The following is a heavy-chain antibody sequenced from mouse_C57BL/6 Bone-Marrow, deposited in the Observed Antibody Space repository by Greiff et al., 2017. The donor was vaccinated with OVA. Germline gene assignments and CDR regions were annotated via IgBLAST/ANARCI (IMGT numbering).Heavy chain of an antibody. V-gene: IGHV1-52*01. CDR3: ARHGNYFACFAY. CDR2: IDPSDSEN. D-gene: IGHD2-1*01. CDR1: GYTFTSYW. Sequence: QVQLQQPGAELVRPGSSVKLSCKASGYTFTSYWMHWVKQRPIQGLEWIGNIDPSDSENHYNQKFKDKATLTVDKSSSTAYMQLSSLTSEDSACYYCARHGNYFACFAYWGQGTLVTVSA. J-gene: IGHJ3*01.